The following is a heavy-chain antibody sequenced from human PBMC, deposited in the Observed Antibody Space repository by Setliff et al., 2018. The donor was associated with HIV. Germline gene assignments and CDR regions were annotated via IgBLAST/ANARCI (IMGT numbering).Heavy chain of an antibody. J-gene: IGHJ3*01. D-gene: IGHD2-8*01. CDR3: VRTIYEWGAFDV. Sequence: GASVKVSCKASGGTFISYHIHWVRQAPGQGLEWMGIINTSGDNKDYAQKFQGRLTMTKDTSTSTVYMQLSSLRSEDTAVYYCVRTIYEWGAFDVWGQGTMVTVSS. CDR1: GGTFISYH. V-gene: IGHV1-46*01. CDR2: INTSGDNK.